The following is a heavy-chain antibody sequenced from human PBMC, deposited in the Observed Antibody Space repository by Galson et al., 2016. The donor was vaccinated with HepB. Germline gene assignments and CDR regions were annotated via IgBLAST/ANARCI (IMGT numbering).Heavy chain of an antibody. D-gene: IGHD6-6*01. CDR2: ISYGSRTI. Sequence: SLRLSCAASGFTFRSYSMNWVRQAPGKGLEWVSYISYGSRTIYYADSVKGRFTISRDNAKNSLYLQMNSLRDEDTAVYYCARDQTLAARHFDCWGQGTLVTVSS. CDR3: ARDQTLAARHFDC. CDR1: GFTFRSYS. J-gene: IGHJ4*02. V-gene: IGHV3-48*02.